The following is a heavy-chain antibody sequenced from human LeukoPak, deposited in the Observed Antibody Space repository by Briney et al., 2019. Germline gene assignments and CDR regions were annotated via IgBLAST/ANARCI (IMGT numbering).Heavy chain of an antibody. Sequence: ASVKVSCKASGYTFTGYYMHWVRQAPGQGLEWMGWISPNSGGTNYAQKFQGRVTMTRDTSISTAYMELSRLRSDDTAVYYCATGGALTYYYDSSGYYGFDYWGQGTPVTVSS. V-gene: IGHV1-2*02. CDR3: ATGGALTYYYDSSGYYGFDY. CDR2: ISPNSGGT. D-gene: IGHD3-22*01. J-gene: IGHJ4*02. CDR1: GYTFTGYY.